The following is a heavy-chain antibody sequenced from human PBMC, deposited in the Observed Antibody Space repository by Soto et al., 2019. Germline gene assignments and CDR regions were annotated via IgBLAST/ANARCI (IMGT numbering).Heavy chain of an antibody. CDR1: GYTFTGYY. D-gene: IGHD6-6*01. J-gene: IGHJ6*02. CDR2: INPNSGGT. CDR3: ARDIAARPDYYYGMDV. Sequence: ASVKVSCKASGYTFTGYYMHWVRQAHEQGLEWMGWINPNSGGTNYAQKFQGWVTMTRDTSISTAYMELSRLKSDDTAVYYCARDIAARPDYYYGMDVWGQGTTVTVSS. V-gene: IGHV1-2*04.